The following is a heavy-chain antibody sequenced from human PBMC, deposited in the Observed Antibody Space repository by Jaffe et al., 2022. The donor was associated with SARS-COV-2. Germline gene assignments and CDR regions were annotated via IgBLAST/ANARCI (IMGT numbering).Heavy chain of an antibody. CDR2: INPNNGGT. CDR3: VRGGANSPLLGGDY. V-gene: IGHV1-2*04. CDR1: GYTFTGYY. J-gene: IGHJ4*02. Sequence: QVQLVQSGAEVKKPGASVKVSCKASGYTFTGYYLHWVRQAPGQGLEWMGWINPNNGGTNYARNLRGWVTMTRDTSISTAYMDLNRLTSDDAALYYCVRGGANSPLLGGDYWGQGTLVTVSS. D-gene: IGHD3-16*01.